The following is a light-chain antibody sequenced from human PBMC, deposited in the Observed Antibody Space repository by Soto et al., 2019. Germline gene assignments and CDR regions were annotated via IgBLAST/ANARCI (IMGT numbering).Light chain of an antibody. J-gene: IGKJ5*01. V-gene: IGKV1-33*01. CDR1: QDITNY. CDR2: GAS. Sequence: DIQMTQSPSSLSASVGDRVTITCQASQDITNYLNWYQQKPGKAPNLLIYGASNLETGVPSRFSGSGSWKYFSFTISSLQGEDIGSYFCQQYDSVFTFGQGTRLEIK. CDR3: QQYDSVFT.